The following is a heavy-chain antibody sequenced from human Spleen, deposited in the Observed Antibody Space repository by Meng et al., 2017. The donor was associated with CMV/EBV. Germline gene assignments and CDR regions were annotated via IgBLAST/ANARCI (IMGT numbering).Heavy chain of an antibody. CDR3: AREFFEGVDATLFRGMDV. V-gene: IGHV1-2*02. CDR1: GYTFSGHY. D-gene: IGHD2-15*01. CDR2: IDPKSGGI. Sequence: ASVKVSCKASGYTFSGHYLHWVRQAPGQGLEWMGWIDPKSGGINYAQTFEDRVNMTRDKSISTAYMELTRLRSDDTAVYFCAREFFEGVDATLFRGMDVWGQGTTVTVSS. J-gene: IGHJ6*02.